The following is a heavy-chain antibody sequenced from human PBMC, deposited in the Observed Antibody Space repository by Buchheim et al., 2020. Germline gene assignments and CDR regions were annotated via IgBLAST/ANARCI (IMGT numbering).Heavy chain of an antibody. CDR1: GFTFSSYG. CDR2: IWYDGSNK. J-gene: IGHJ4*02. CDR3: ARDWRGGYSHIDY. V-gene: IGHV3-33*01. D-gene: IGHD4-23*01. Sequence: QVQLVESGGGVVQPGRSLRLSCAASGFTFSSYGMHWVRQAPGQGLEWVAVIWYDGSNKYYADSVKGRFTISRDNSKNTLYLQMNGLGAEDTAVYYCARDWRGGYSHIDYWGQGTL.